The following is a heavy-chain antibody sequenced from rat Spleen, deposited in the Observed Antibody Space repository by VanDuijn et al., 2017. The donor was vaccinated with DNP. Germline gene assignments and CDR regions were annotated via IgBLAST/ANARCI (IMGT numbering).Heavy chain of an antibody. CDR2: ISYSGST. J-gene: IGHJ2*01. V-gene: IGHV3-1*01. D-gene: IGHD1-7*01. CDR3: ARWTRYFDY. CDR1: GYSITSNY. Sequence: EVQLQESGSGLVRPSQSLSLTCSVIGYSITSNYWGWIRKFPGNKMEYIGHISYSGSTNYNPSLKSRISITRDTSKNHFFLHLNSVTTEDTATYYCARWTRYFDYWGQGVMVPVSS.